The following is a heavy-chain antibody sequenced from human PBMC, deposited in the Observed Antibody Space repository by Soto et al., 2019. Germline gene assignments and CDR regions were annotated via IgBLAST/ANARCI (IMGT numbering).Heavy chain of an antibody. J-gene: IGHJ6*03. D-gene: IGHD3-10*01. CDR2: ISYDGSNK. CDR3: AKGAGYYYGSGSYNYMDV. CDR1: GFTFSSYG. V-gene: IGHV3-30*18. Sequence: SLRLSCAASGFTFSSYGMHWVRQAPGKGLEWVAVISYDGSNKYYADSVKGRFTISRDNSKNTLYLQMNSLRAEDTAVYYCAKGAGYYYGSGSYNYMDVWGKGTTVTVSS.